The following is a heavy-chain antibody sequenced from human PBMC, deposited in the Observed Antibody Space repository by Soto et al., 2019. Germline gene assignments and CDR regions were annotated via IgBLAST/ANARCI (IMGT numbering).Heavy chain of an antibody. D-gene: IGHD6-19*01. CDR2: IYYSGST. CDR1: GGSISRYY. CDR3: ARDRSSGWSLYYFDY. Sequence: PSETLSLTCTVSGGSISRYYWSWIRQPPGKGLEWIGYIYYSGSTNYNPSLKSRVTISVDTSKNQFSLKLSSVTAADTAVYYCARDRSSGWSLYYFDYWGQGTLVTVS. V-gene: IGHV4-59*01. J-gene: IGHJ4*02.